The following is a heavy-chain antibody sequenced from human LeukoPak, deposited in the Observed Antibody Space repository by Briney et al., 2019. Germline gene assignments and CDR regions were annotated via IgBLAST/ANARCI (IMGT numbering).Heavy chain of an antibody. CDR3: AKRGVVIRVILVGFHKEAYYFDS. Sequence: GGSLRLSCAVSGITLSNYGMSWARQAPGKGLEWAAGISDSGGRTNYADSVKGRFTISSDNPKNTLYLQMNSLRAEDTAVYFCAKRGVVIRVILVGFHKEAYYFDSWGQGALVTVSS. D-gene: IGHD3-22*01. V-gene: IGHV3-23*01. CDR1: GITLSNYG. J-gene: IGHJ4*02. CDR2: ISDSGGRT.